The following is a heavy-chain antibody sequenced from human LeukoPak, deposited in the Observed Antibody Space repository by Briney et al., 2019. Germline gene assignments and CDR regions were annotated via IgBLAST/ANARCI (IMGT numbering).Heavy chain of an antibody. CDR2: ISSSSYI. CDR3: ARSRFGESINFDY. V-gene: IGHV3-21*01. D-gene: IGHD3-10*01. Sequence: PGGSLRLSCAASGLTFRNYAMSWVRQAPGKGLEWVSSISSSSYIYYADSVKGRFTISRDNAKNSLYLQMNSLRAEDTAVYYCARSRFGESINFDYWGQGTLVTVSS. J-gene: IGHJ4*02. CDR1: GLTFRNYA.